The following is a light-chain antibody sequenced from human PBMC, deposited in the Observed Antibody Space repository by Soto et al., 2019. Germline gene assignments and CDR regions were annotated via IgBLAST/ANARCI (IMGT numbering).Light chain of an antibody. CDR3: QQYSDGPPLT. Sequence: EIVMTQSPATLSVSPGERATLSCRASQSVDINLAWYQQKPGQAPRLLIYAASTRATGIPARFSGSGSGTEFTLTISRLQSEDFAVYHCQQYSDGPPLTFGGGTKVEI. V-gene: IGKV3-15*01. CDR2: AAS. J-gene: IGKJ4*01. CDR1: QSVDIN.